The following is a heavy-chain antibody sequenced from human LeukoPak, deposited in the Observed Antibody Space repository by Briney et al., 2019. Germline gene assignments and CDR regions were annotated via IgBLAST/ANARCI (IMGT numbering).Heavy chain of an antibody. CDR3: ARGYTYYYDSSGYADAFDI. CDR2: INHSGST. Sequence: SETLSLTCAVYGGSFSGSYWSWIRQTPGKGLEWIGEINHSGSTNYNPSLKSRVTISVDTSKNQFSLKLSSVTAADTAVYYCARGYTYYYDSSGYADAFDIWGQGTMVTVSS. D-gene: IGHD3-22*01. J-gene: IGHJ3*02. CDR1: GGSFSGSY. V-gene: IGHV4-34*01.